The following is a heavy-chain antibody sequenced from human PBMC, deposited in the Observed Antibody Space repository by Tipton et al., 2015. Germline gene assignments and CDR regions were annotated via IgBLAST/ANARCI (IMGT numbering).Heavy chain of an antibody. CDR3: ARAVAGTFDY. CDR1: GASLNSGGYF. V-gene: IGHV4-61*08. J-gene: IGHJ4*02. Sequence: LRLSCTVSGASLNSGGYFWTWIRQPPGKGLEWIGYIYYSGHTKYNPSLKSRVTISADTSKNQFSLKMTSVTAADTAVYYCARAVAGTFDYWGQGTLVTVSS. D-gene: IGHD6-19*01. CDR2: IYYSGHT.